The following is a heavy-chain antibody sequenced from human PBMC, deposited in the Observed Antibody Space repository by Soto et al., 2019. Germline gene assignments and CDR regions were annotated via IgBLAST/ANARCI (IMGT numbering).Heavy chain of an antibody. J-gene: IGHJ6*02. D-gene: IGHD6-13*01. Sequence: PGESLKISCQGSGYIFTSYWIGWVRQMPGKGLEWMGIIYPGDSDTRYSPSFQGQVTISADKSISTAYLQWSSLKASDTAMYYCARTSAAGKYYSGMDVWGQGTTVTVSS. V-gene: IGHV5-51*01. CDR1: GYIFTSYW. CDR3: ARTSAAGKYYSGMDV. CDR2: IYPGDSDT.